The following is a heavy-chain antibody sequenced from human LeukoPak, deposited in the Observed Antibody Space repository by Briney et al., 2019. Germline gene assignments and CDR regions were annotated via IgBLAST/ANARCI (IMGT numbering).Heavy chain of an antibody. CDR1: GGSFSGYY. Sequence: SETLSLTCAVYGGSFSGYYWSWIRQPPGKGLEWIGEINHSGSTNYNPSLKSRVTISVDTSKNQFSLKLSSVTAADTAVYYCARAKAVAGTRYNWFDPWGQGTLVTVSS. CDR2: INHSGST. CDR3: ARAKAVAGTRYNWFDP. V-gene: IGHV4-34*01. J-gene: IGHJ5*02. D-gene: IGHD6-19*01.